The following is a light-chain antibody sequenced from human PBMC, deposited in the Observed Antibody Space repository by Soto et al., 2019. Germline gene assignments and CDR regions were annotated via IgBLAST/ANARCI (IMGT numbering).Light chain of an antibody. CDR2: EVV. Sequence: QPSLTQPPSASGSPGQSVTISCTGTKSDIGVYDFVSRYQHHPGKAPRLIIYEVVQRPSGVPDRFSGSKSGNTASLTVSGLQAADDADYFCNSYAGRKPNVVGGGTKVTV. J-gene: IGLJ6*01. CDR3: NSYAGRKPNV. CDR1: KSDIGVYDF. V-gene: IGLV2-8*01.